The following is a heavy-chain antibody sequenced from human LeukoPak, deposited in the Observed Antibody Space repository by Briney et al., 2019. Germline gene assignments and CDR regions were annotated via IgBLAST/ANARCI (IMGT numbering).Heavy chain of an antibody. CDR1: GYTFTGYY. D-gene: IGHD2-2*02. V-gene: IGHV1-2*02. J-gene: IGHJ6*02. CDR3: ARGLLYSPMDV. Sequence: ASVKVSCKASGYTFTGYYMYWVRQAPGQGLEWMGWINSKTGDTKYAQKFQGRVTMTRDTSISTAYLELSRLTSDDTAVYYCARGLLYSPMDVWGQGTTVTVSS. CDR2: INSKTGDT.